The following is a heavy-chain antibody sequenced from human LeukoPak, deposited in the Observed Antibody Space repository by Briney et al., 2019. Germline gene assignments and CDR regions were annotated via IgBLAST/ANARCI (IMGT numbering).Heavy chain of an antibody. CDR3: ARDGGSYSYMDV. D-gene: IGHD1-26*01. CDR1: GDSISSYY. V-gene: IGHV4-59*01. J-gene: IGHJ6*03. Sequence: SETLSLTCTVSGDSISSYYWSWIRQPPGKGLEWIGYIYYIGSTNYNPSLKSRVTISLDTSKNQFSLKLSSVTAADTAVYYCARDGGSYSYMDVWGKGTTVTVSS. CDR2: IYYIGST.